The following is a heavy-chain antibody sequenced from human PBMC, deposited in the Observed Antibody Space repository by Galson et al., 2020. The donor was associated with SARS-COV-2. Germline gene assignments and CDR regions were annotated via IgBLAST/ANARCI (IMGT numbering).Heavy chain of an antibody. CDR1: GYTFTGYY. Sequence: ASVKVSCKASGYTFTGYYMHWVRQAPGQGLEWMGWINPNSGGTNYAQKFQGRVTMTRDTSISTAYMELSRLRSDDTAVYYCARDITPAYYGDYVYWGQGTLVTVSS. CDR2: INPNSGGT. J-gene: IGHJ4*02. V-gene: IGHV1-2*02. D-gene: IGHD4-17*01. CDR3: ARDITPAYYGDYVY.